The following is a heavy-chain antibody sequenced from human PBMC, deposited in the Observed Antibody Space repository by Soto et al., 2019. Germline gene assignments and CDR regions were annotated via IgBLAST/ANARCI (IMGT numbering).Heavy chain of an antibody. V-gene: IGHV3-23*01. CDR2: ISGSGGST. CDR3: AKGAERAEADYNWFDP. CDR1: GFTFSSYA. D-gene: IGHD6-13*01. Sequence: EVQLLESGGGLVQPGGSLRLSCAASGFTFSSYAMSWVRQAPGKGLEWVSAISGSGGSTYYADSVKGRFTISRDNSKNTLYLQMYSLRAEDTAVYYCAKGAERAEADYNWFDPWGQGTLVTVSS. J-gene: IGHJ5*02.